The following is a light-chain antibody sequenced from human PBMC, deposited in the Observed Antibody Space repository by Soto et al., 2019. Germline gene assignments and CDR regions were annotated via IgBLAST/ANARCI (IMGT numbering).Light chain of an antibody. CDR3: HQYGSSPYT. V-gene: IGKV3-20*01. CDR2: GAS. J-gene: IGKJ2*01. CDR1: QSVSSSY. Sequence: EIVLTQSPGTLSLSPGERATLSSRAIQSVSSSYLAWYQQKPGQAPRLLIYGASSRATGIPDRFSGSGSGTHFTLTISRLEPEDFAVYYCHQYGSSPYTFGQGTKLEIK.